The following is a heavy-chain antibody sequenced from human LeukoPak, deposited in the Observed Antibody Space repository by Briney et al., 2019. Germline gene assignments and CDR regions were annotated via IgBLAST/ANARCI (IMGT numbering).Heavy chain of an antibody. CDR1: GGSFSGYY. Sequence: SETLSLTCAVYGGSFSGYYWSWIRQPPGKGLEWIGEINHSGSTNYNPSLKSRVTISVDTSKNQFSLKLSSVTAADTAVYYCARGLKYYYYYGKDVWGQGTTVTVSS. J-gene: IGHJ6*02. CDR2: INHSGST. CDR3: ARGLKYYYYYGKDV. V-gene: IGHV4-34*01.